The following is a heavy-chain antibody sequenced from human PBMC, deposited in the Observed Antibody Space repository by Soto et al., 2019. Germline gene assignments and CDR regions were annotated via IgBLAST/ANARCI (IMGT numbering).Heavy chain of an antibody. J-gene: IGHJ4*02. V-gene: IGHV3-15*01. CDR3: TTYDYIMMRHRPRSTH. CDR1: GFTFSKSW. D-gene: IGHD3-16*01. Sequence: PGGCLRLSCSASGFTFSKSWISWVRQAPGKGLEWVARILSETDGGTTDYAAPVNGRFTISRDDSENTLYLQMNGLKTEDTAVYYCTTYDYIMMRHRPRSTHWAQRTLVP. CDR2: ILSETDGGTT.